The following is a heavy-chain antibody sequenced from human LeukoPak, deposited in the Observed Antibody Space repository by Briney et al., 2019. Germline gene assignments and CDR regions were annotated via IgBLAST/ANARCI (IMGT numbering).Heavy chain of an antibody. V-gene: IGHV5-51*01. CDR3: ASLRSYSDAFDI. CDR2: IYPGDSDT. D-gene: IGHD2-21*01. J-gene: IGHJ3*02. CDR1: GYTFTSYW. Sequence: GESLKISCQGSGYTFTSYWIAWVRQMPGEGLEWMGIIYPGDSDTRYSPSFQGQATISADKSISTAFLQWSSLKASDSAMYYCASLRSYSDAFDIWGQGTVVTVSS.